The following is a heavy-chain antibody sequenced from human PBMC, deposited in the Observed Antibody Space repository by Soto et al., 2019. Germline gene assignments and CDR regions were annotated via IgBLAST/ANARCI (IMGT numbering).Heavy chain of an antibody. CDR2: MNPNSGNT. D-gene: IGHD2-2*01. Sequence: ASVQVSCKASGYTFTSYDINWVRQATGQGLEWMGWMNPNSGNTGYAQKFQGRVTMTRNTSISTAYMELSSLRSEDTAVYYCAREGPATIDYYYYYYMDVWGKGTTVTVSS. CDR1: GYTFTSYD. V-gene: IGHV1-8*01. J-gene: IGHJ6*03. CDR3: AREGPATIDYYYYYYMDV.